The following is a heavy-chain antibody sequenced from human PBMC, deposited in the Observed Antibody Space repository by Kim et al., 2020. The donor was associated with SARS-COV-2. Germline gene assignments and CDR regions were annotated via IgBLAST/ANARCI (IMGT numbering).Heavy chain of an antibody. Sequence: GGSLRLSCAASGFSFSSYSMNWVRQAPGKGLEWVSYISSSSSSMYYADSVKGRFTISRDNAKNSLYLQMNSLRAEDTAVYYCARDRNGYYYYGMDVWGQGTTVTVSS. V-gene: IGHV3-48*04. CDR1: GFSFSSYS. D-gene: IGHD1-1*01. CDR3: ARDRNGYYYYGMDV. J-gene: IGHJ6*02. CDR2: ISSSSSSM.